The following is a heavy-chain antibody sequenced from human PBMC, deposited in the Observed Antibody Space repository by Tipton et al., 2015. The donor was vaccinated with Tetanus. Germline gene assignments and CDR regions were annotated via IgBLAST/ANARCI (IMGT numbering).Heavy chain of an antibody. D-gene: IGHD5-18*01. J-gene: IGHJ2*01. V-gene: IGHV4-34*01. CDR2: INHSGST. CDR3: ARGGSYSYGPRGFDL. Sequence: LRLSCAVYGGSFSAYYWSWIRQSPGKGLEWIGEINHSGSTTYSPSFKSRVTISVDTPKNQFSLKLTSLTVADTAVYYCARGGSYSYGPRGFDLWGRGTLVTGSS. CDR1: GGSFSAYY.